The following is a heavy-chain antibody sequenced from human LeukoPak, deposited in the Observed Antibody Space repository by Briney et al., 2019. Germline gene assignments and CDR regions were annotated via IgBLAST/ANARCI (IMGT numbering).Heavy chain of an antibody. D-gene: IGHD3-9*01. Sequence: ASVKVSCKASSYTFTSYGISWVRQAPGQGLEWMGWISAYNGNTNYAQKLQGRVTMTTDTSTSTAYMELRSLRSDDTAVYYCARGRWDILTGYYTPYYFDYWGQGTLVTVSS. CDR2: ISAYNGNT. CDR3: ARGRWDILTGYYTPYYFDY. J-gene: IGHJ4*02. V-gene: IGHV1-18*04. CDR1: SYTFTSYG.